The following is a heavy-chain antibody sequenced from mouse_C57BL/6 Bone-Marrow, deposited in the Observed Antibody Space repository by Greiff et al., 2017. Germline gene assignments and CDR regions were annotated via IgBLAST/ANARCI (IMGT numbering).Heavy chain of an antibody. CDR1: GYTFTSYW. J-gene: IGHJ1*03. D-gene: IGHD2-5*01. CDR2: IYPGSGST. V-gene: IGHV1-55*01. CDR3: ARPYYSNYWCVDV. Sequence: QVQLQQPGAELVKPGASVKMSCKASGYTFTSYWITWVKQRPGQGLEWIGEIYPGSGSTKYTEKFKSKATLTVDTSSSTAYMQLSSLTSEDSAVYDCARPYYSNYWCVDVWGTGTTVTVSA.